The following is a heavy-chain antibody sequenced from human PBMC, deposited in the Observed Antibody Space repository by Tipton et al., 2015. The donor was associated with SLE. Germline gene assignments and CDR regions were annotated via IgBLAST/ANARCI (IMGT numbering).Heavy chain of an antibody. D-gene: IGHD3-10*01. J-gene: IGHJ4*02. CDR2: TYFRSKWYN. Sequence: GLVKPSQTLSLTCAISGDSVSSNSVAWNWIRQSPSRGLEWLGRTYFRSKWYNDYAVSVKSRITINPETSKNQFSLQLNSVTPEDTAVYYCARGALWSGVAGDYFDYWGQGTLVTVSS. V-gene: IGHV6-1*01. CDR3: ARGALWSGVAGDYFDY. CDR1: GDSVSSNSVA.